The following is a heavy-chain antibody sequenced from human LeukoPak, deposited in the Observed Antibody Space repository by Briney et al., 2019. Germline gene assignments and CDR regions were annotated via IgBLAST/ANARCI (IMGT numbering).Heavy chain of an antibody. J-gene: IGHJ6*03. CDR2: ISGSGGST. D-gene: IGHD3-3*01. CDR1: GFTFSSYA. V-gene: IGHV3-23*01. CDR3: AKDLTLEWLEYYYMDV. Sequence: GGSLRLSCAASGFTFSSYAMSWVRQAPGKGLEWVSAISGSGGSTYYADSVKGRFTISRDNSKNTLYLQMNSLRAEDTAVYYCAKDLTLEWLEYYYMDVWGKGTTVTVSS.